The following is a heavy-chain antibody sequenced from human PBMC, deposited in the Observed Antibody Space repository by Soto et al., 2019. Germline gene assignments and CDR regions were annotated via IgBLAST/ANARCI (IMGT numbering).Heavy chain of an antibody. V-gene: IGHV1-69*01. CDR3: ARDRYYDCPSWFDP. J-gene: IGHJ5*02. D-gene: IGHD3-16*01. Sequence: QVQLVQSGAEVKKPGSSVKVSCKASGRTFSSYAISWVRQAPGQGLEWMGGIIPTFGTANYAQKFQGRVTITEDESTSAPYMERSSVTADDTAVCYFARDRYYDCPSWFDPWGQGTLVTVFS. CDR2: IIPTFGTA. CDR1: GRTFSSYA.